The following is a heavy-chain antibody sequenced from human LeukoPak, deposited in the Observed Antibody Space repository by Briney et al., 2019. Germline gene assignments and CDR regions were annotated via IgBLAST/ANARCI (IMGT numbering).Heavy chain of an antibody. J-gene: IGHJ4*02. Sequence: PGGSLRLSCAASGFTFSNAWMSWVRQAPGKGLEWVGHIKSKTDAGTIDYAAPVKGRFIISRDDSKNTLHLQMNSLKSEDTAVYYCTTGGATTCYYWGQGALVTVSS. D-gene: IGHD1-1*01. V-gene: IGHV3-15*01. CDR2: IKSKTDAGTI. CDR3: TTGGATTCYY. CDR1: GFTFSNAW.